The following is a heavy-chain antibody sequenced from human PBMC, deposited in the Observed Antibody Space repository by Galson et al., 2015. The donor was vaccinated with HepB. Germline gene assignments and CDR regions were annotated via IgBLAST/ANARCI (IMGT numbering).Heavy chain of an antibody. Sequence: SLRLSCAASGFTFSDHYMDWVRQAPGKGLEWVGRSRNKANSYTTEYAASVKGRFTISRDDSKHSLYLQMNSLKTEDTAVYYCARGRFDYDYVWGSYRFSYFDYWGQGTLVTVSS. CDR2: SRNKANSYTT. V-gene: IGHV3-72*01. J-gene: IGHJ4*02. CDR1: GFTFSDHY. CDR3: ARGRFDYDYVWGSYRFSYFDY. D-gene: IGHD3-16*02.